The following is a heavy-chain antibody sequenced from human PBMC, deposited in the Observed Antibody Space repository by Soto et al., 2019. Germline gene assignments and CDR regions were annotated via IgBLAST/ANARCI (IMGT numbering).Heavy chain of an antibody. D-gene: IGHD3-10*01. V-gene: IGHV3-72*01. Sequence: EVQLVESGGGLVQPGGSLRLSCAASGFSFSDHYMDWVRQAPGKGLEWVGRIRKKANNYTTEYAASVKGRFSISRDDSKNSLYLQMNSLKTEDTAVYYCARAVYGSESYFVDYWGQGTLVPVSS. J-gene: IGHJ4*02. CDR2: IRKKANNYTT. CDR1: GFSFSDHY. CDR3: ARAVYGSESYFVDY.